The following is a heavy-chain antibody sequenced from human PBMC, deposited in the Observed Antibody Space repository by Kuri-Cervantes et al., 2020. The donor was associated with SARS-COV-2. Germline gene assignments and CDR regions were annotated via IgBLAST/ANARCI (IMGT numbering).Heavy chain of an antibody. V-gene: IGHV1-18*01. CDR3: ARWKDYYDSSGHSSDLDY. D-gene: IGHD3-22*01. J-gene: IGHJ4*02. Sequence: GESLKISCKASGYTFTSYGISWVRQAPGQGLEWVGWISAYNGNTNYAQKLQGRVTMTTDTSTSTAYMELRSLRSDDTAVYYCARWKDYYDSSGHSSDLDYWGQGTLVTVSS. CDR2: ISAYNGNT. CDR1: GYTFTSYG.